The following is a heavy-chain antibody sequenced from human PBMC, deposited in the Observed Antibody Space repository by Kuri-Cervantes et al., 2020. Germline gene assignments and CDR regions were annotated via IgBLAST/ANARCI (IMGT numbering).Heavy chain of an antibody. CDR2: ISSSSSYI. Sequence: GGSLRLSCAASGFTFSGYSMNWVRQAPGKGLEWVSSISSSSSYIYYADSVKGRFTISRDNAKNSLYLQMNSLRAEDTALYYCAKDPQWELQYYFDYWGQGTLVTVSS. CDR3: AKDPQWELQYYFDY. J-gene: IGHJ4*02. CDR1: GFTFSGYS. D-gene: IGHD1-26*01. V-gene: IGHV3-21*04.